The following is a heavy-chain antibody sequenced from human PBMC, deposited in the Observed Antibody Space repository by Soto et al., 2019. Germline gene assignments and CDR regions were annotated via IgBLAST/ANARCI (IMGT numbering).Heavy chain of an antibody. CDR3: ATMGTPVTGLYYFDY. Sequence: SETLSLTCTVSGGSISSGNYYWSWIRQPPGKGLEWIGFISYSGTTHYSASLRSRVSISVDTSKNQFSLDLSSVTAADTAVYYCATMGTPVTGLYYFDYWAQGTLVTVS. D-gene: IGHD4-17*01. J-gene: IGHJ4*02. CDR1: GGSISSGNYY. CDR2: ISYSGTT. V-gene: IGHV4-30-4*01.